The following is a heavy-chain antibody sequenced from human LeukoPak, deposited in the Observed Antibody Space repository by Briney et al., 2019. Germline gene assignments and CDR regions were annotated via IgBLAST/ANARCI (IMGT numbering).Heavy chain of an antibody. J-gene: IGHJ4*02. D-gene: IGHD6-13*01. CDR3: ARDRHSSPLFAY. CDR1: GGTFSSYA. CDR2: ISAYNGNT. Sequence: GASVKVSCKASGGTFSSYAISWVRQAPGQGLEWMGWISAYNGNTNYAQKLQGRVTMTTDTSTSTAYMELRSLRSDDTAVYYCARDRHSSPLFAYWGQGTLVTVSS. V-gene: IGHV1-18*01.